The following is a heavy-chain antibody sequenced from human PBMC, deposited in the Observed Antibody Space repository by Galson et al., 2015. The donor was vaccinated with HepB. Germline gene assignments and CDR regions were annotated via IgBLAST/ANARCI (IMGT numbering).Heavy chain of an antibody. Sequence: SLRLSCAASGFTFSSYAMHWVRQAPGKGLEWVAVISYDGSNKYYADSVKGRFTISRDNSKNTLYLQMNSLRAEDTAVYYCAREGAGSSWSNYYYGMDVWGQGTTVTVSS. D-gene: IGHD6-13*01. J-gene: IGHJ6*02. CDR2: ISYDGSNK. CDR3: AREGAGSSWSNYYYGMDV. V-gene: IGHV3-30*04. CDR1: GFTFSSYA.